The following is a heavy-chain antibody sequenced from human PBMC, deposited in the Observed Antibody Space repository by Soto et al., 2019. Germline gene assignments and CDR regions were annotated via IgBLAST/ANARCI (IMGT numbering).Heavy chain of an antibody. Sequence: GGSLRLSCAASGFTFSSYSMNWVRQAPGKGLEWVSSISSSSSYIYYADSVKGRFTISRDNAKNSLYLQMNSLRAEDTAVYYCARDQSRTDTAMVTRYYYYYGMDVWGQGTTVTVSS. D-gene: IGHD5-18*01. V-gene: IGHV3-21*01. CDR1: GFTFSSYS. CDR2: ISSSSSYI. CDR3: ARDQSRTDTAMVTRYYYYYGMDV. J-gene: IGHJ6*02.